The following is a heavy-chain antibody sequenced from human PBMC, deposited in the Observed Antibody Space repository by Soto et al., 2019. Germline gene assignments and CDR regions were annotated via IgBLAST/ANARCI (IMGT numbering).Heavy chain of an antibody. J-gene: IGHJ6*02. CDR3: ARDRDYYDSSGYYYYYGMDV. V-gene: IGHV4-34*01. Sequence: QVQLQQWGAGLLKPSETLSLTCAVYGGSFSDYYWTWIRQPPGKGLEWIGEIDHSGSTNYNPSLKSRVTISVDTSKNQFSLKLSSVTAADTAVYYCARDRDYYDSSGYYYYYGMDVWGQGTTVTVSS. CDR2: IDHSGST. D-gene: IGHD3-22*01. CDR1: GGSFSDYY.